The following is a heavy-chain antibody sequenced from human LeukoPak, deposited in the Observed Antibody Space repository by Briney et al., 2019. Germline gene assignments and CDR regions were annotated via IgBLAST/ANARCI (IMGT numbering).Heavy chain of an antibody. CDR3: AKDAKGYCGPPTNDY. CDR2: VSGSGGST. CDR1: GFTFSSYA. Sequence: GGSQRLSCAASGFTFSSYAMSWVRQAPGKGLEWVSAVSGSGGSTYYADSVKGRFTISRDNSKNTLYLQMNSLRAEDTAVYYCAKDAKGYCGPPTNDYWGQGTLVTVSS. D-gene: IGHD2-15*01. V-gene: IGHV3-23*01. J-gene: IGHJ4*02.